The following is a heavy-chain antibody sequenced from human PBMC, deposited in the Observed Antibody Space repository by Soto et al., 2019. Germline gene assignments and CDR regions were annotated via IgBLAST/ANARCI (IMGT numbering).Heavy chain of an antibody. CDR1: GDRLSSCG. Sequence: SKACGDRLSSCGRRSLRQAHRRGVEWMGWISAYNGNTNYAQKLQGRVTMPTDTSTSTDYMALRSLRSDDTAVYSSARDGGSSSSRRYHGMDAWGQATTVTVSS. CDR2: ISAYNGNT. J-gene: IGHJ6*01. D-gene: IGHD6-6*01. V-gene: IGHV1-18*01. CDR3: ARDGGSSSSRRYHGMDA.